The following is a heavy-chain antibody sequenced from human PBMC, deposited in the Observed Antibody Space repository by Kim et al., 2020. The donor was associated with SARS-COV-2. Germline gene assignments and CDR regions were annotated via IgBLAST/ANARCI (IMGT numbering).Heavy chain of an antibody. J-gene: IGHJ6*02. D-gene: IGHD2-2*01. V-gene: IGHV1-8*01. CDR3: ARAAHCSSTSCYDGLNYYYYYGMDV. Sequence: ASVKVSCKASGYTFTSYDINWVRQATGQGLEWMGWMNPNSGNTGYAQKFQGRVTMTRNTSISTAYMELSSLRSEDTAVYYCARAAHCSSTSCYDGLNYYYYYGMDVWGQGTPVTVPS. CDR2: MNPNSGNT. CDR1: GYTFTSYD.